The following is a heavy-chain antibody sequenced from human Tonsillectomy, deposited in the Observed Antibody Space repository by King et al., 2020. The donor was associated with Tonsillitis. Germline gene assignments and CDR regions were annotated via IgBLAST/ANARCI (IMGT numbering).Heavy chain of an antibody. CDR1: GYTFTTYY. V-gene: IGHV1-2*02. Sequence: VQLVQSGAEVKKPGASVKVSCKASGYTFTTYYMHWVRQAPGQGLEWMGWITPNGGPNYAQRFQGRVTMTRDTSISTAYMELSRLTSDDTAVYFCARGVGAPNWFDPWGQGTLVTVFS. D-gene: IGHD1-26*01. CDR3: ARGVGAPNWFDP. CDR2: ITPNGGP. J-gene: IGHJ5*02.